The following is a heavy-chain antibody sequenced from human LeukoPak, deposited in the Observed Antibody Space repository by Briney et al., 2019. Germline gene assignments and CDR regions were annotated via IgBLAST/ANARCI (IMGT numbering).Heavy chain of an antibody. CDR1: GFTFPTYA. CDR2: ISGSGGST. D-gene: IGHD5-24*01. J-gene: IGHJ2*01. V-gene: IGHV3-23*01. CDR3: ARVGDGCTIGHFDL. Sequence: GGSLRLSCTASGFTFPTYAMSWVRQAPGKGLEWVCAISGSGGSTFYTGSVRGRFTISRDNSKNKLYLQMNGLRAEDTAIYHCARVGDGCTIGHFDLWGRGTLVSVSS.